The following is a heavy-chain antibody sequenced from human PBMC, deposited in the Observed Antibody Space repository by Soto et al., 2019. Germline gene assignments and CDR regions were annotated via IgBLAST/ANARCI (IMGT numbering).Heavy chain of an antibody. Sequence: QVQLVQSGAEVKKPGASVKVSCKASGYTFTSYGISWVRQAPGQGLEWMGWISAYNGNTNYAQKLQGRVTMITDTSTSTAYMELRSLRSDDTAVYYCARDSPYYDFWSGYFWFDPWGQGTLVTVSS. CDR1: GYTFTSYG. D-gene: IGHD3-3*01. CDR3: ARDSPYYDFWSGYFWFDP. V-gene: IGHV1-18*01. CDR2: ISAYNGNT. J-gene: IGHJ5*02.